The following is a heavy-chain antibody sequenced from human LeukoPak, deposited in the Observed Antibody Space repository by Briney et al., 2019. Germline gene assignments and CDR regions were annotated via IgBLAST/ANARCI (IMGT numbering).Heavy chain of an antibody. CDR2: INDANGNT. J-gene: IGHJ5*02. CDR3: ARDHGVIDPGTMLLNWLHP. V-gene: IGHV1-3*01. Sequence: GASVKVSCRASGYIVTNHAMHWVRPAPGQRLEWMGWINDANGNTKYSQKFQDRVTISRDTSASTVYMELSNLRSEDTTVYYCARDHGVIDPGTMLLNWLHPWGQGSLVTVSS. CDR1: GYIVTNHA. D-gene: IGHD2-2*01.